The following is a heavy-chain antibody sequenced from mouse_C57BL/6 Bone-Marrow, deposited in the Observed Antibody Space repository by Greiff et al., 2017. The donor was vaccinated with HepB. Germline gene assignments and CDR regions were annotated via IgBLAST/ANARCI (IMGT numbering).Heavy chain of an antibody. V-gene: IGHV7-3*01. CDR1: GFTFTDYY. CDR3: ASLYWFAY. J-gene: IGHJ3*01. D-gene: IGHD6-1*01. Sequence: EVKLMESGGGLVQPGGSLSLSCAASGFTFTDYYMSWVRQPPGKALEWLGFIRNKANGYTTEYSASVKGRFTISRDNSQSILYLQMNALRAEDSATYYCASLYWFAYWGQGTLVTVSA. CDR2: IRNKANGYTT.